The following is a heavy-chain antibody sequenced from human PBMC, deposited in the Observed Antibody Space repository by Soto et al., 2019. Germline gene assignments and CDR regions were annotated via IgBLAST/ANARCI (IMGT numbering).Heavy chain of an antibody. D-gene: IGHD4-17*01. CDR3: AKDPADGYYYMDV. CDR2: ISYDGSNK. J-gene: IGHJ6*03. CDR1: GFTFSSYG. V-gene: IGHV3-30*18. Sequence: GGSLRLSCAASGFTFSSYGMHWVRQAPGKGLEWVAVISYDGSNKYYADSVKGRFTISRDNSKNTLYLQMNSLRAEDTAVYYCAKDPADGYYYMDVWGKGTTVTVSS.